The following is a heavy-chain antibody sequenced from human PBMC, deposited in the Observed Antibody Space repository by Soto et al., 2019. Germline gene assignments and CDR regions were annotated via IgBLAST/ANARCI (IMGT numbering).Heavy chain of an antibody. CDR2: ISAHNGNT. CDR3: ARGRYGDY. CDR1: GYTFTSYG. Sequence: QVHLVQSGAEVKKPGASVKVSCKCSGYTFTSYGITWVRQAPGQGLEWMGWISAHNGNTDYAQKLQGRVTVTRDTSTSTAYLELRSLRSDDTAVYYCARGRYGDYWGQGALVTVSS. J-gene: IGHJ4*02. V-gene: IGHV1-18*01. D-gene: IGHD1-1*01.